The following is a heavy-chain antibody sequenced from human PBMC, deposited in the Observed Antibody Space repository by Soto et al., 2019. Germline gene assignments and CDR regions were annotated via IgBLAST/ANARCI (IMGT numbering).Heavy chain of an antibody. CDR2: IYTSGST. J-gene: IGHJ5*02. V-gene: IGHV4-4*07. Sequence: LSLTCTVSGGSISSYYWSWIRQPAGKGLEWIGRIYTSGSTNYNPSLKSRVTMSVDTSKNQFSLKLSSVTAADTAVYYCERGKYDFWSGYSWFDTWGQGTLVTVSS. CDR3: ERGKYDFWSGYSWFDT. CDR1: GGSISSYY. D-gene: IGHD3-3*01.